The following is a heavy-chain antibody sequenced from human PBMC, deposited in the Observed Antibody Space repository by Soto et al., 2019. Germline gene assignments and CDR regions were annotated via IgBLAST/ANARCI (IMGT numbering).Heavy chain of an antibody. CDR1: GGSFSGYY. D-gene: IGHD6-19*01. J-gene: IGHJ6*02. CDR2: INHSGST. Sequence: SETLSLTCAVYGGSFSGYYWSWIRQPPGKGLEWIGEINHSGSTNYNPSLKSRVTISVDTSKNQFSLKLSSVTAADTAVYYCARGQRSGPSSGWHYYYYYGMDVWGQGTTVTVSS. CDR3: ARGQRSGPSSGWHYYYYYGMDV. V-gene: IGHV4-34*01.